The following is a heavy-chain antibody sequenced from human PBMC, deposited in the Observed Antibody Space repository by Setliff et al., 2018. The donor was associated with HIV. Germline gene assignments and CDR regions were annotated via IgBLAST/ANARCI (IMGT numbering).Heavy chain of an antibody. CDR1: GDSVSNGRYY. CDR3: ARPYSSSSYYYYHMDV. Sequence: PSETLSLTCTVSGDSVSNGRYYWSWNRQPAGKGLEWIGHIYTSGSTDYNPSLKSRVTISVDTSKNQFSLKMSSVTAADTAVYYRARPYSSSSYYYYHMDVWGKGTAVTV. J-gene: IGHJ6*03. D-gene: IGHD6-6*01. V-gene: IGHV4-61*09. CDR2: IYTSGST.